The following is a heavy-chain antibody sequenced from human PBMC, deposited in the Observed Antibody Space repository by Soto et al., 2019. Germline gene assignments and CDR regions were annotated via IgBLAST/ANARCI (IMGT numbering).Heavy chain of an antibody. CDR1: GFSLSTSGVG. Sequence: QITLKESGPTLVKPTQTLTLTCTFSGFSLSTSGVGVGWIRQPPGKALEWLALIYWDDDKRYSPSLKSRLTITKDTSKNQVVLTMTNMDPVETATYSCAHRYSSSWYFDYWGQGTLVTVSS. D-gene: IGHD6-13*01. J-gene: IGHJ4*02. CDR3: AHRYSSSWYFDY. V-gene: IGHV2-5*02. CDR2: IYWDDDK.